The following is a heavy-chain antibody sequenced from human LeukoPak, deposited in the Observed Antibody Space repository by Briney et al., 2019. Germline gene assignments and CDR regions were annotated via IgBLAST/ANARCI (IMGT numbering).Heavy chain of an antibody. CDR2: IYYSGST. Sequence: SETLSLTCAVSGGSISSGGYSWSWIRQPPGKGLEWIGYIYYSGSTYYNPSLKSRITISVDTSKNQFSLKLSSVTAADTAVYYCARRHVEYSSSSDPYYFDYWGQGTLVTVSS. V-gene: IGHV4-30-4*07. CDR1: GGSISSGGYS. D-gene: IGHD6-6*01. J-gene: IGHJ4*02. CDR3: ARRHVEYSSSSDPYYFDY.